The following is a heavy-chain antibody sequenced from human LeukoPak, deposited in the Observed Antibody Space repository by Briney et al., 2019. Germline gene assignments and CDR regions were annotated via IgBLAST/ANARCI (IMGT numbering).Heavy chain of an antibody. V-gene: IGHV4-59*01. CDR1: GGSISGYY. Sequence: SETLSFTCTVSGGSISGYYWSWIRQPPGKGLEWIGYIYYRGSTNYNPSLKSRVTISVDTSKNQFSLKLSSVTAADTAVYYCARADYDSSAYYYNFDYWGQGTLVTVSS. D-gene: IGHD3-22*01. CDR3: ARADYDSSAYYYNFDY. CDR2: IYYRGST. J-gene: IGHJ4*02.